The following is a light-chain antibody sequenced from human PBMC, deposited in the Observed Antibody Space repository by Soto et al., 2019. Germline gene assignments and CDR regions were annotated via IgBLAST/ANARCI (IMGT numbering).Light chain of an antibody. Sequence: DIVMTQTPLFPPVTPGEPASISCRSSQSLLDSNDGNTYLDWYLQKPGQSPQLLIYTVSYRASGGPDRFSGSGSGTDFTLKISRVEAEDVGVYYCLQRAQSPYTFGQGTKVDIK. CDR2: TVS. CDR3: LQRAQSPYT. CDR1: QSLLDSNDGNTY. J-gene: IGKJ2*01. V-gene: IGKV2-40*01.